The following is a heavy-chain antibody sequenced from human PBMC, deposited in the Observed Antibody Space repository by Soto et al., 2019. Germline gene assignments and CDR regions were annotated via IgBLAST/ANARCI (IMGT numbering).Heavy chain of an antibody. CDR3: ATANNTSPFDY. V-gene: IGHV1-58*01. Sequence: SVKVSCKASAFPLADSAVQWVRQARGQSLEWIGRIIVDSGNTKSAEKFTERVSMSWDMSTSTAFMELRSLSSDDAAVYYCATANNTSPFDYWGLGTLLTDSS. D-gene: IGHD1-26*01. CDR2: IIVDSGNT. CDR1: AFPLADSA. J-gene: IGHJ4*02.